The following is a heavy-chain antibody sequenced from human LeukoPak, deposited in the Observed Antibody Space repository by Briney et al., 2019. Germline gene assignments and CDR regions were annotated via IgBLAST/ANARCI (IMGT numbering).Heavy chain of an antibody. CDR2: ISPGSGST. D-gene: IGHD5-18*01. CDR3: AKGLAAIEYFQH. Sequence: PGGSLRLSCAGSGFPFSRNAMNWVRQAPGKGLEWVACISPGSGSTYYAESVQGRFSISRDNDKNSLYLQLSSLRADDTGVYYCAKGLAAIEYFQHWGQGTLVTVSS. V-gene: IGHV3-48*01. J-gene: IGHJ1*01. CDR1: GFPFSRNA.